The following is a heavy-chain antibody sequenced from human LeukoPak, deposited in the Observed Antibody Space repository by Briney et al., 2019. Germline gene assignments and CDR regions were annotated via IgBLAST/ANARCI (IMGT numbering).Heavy chain of an antibody. V-gene: IGHV4-61*02. CDR2: INTSGST. Sequence: PSQTLSLTCTVSGGSISSGSYYWSWIRQPAGKGLEWIGRINTSGSTNYNPSLKSRVTISVDTSKNQFSLKLSSVTAADTAVYYCATETGDGDYWGQGTLVTVSS. CDR1: GGSISSGSYY. D-gene: IGHD7-27*01. J-gene: IGHJ4*02. CDR3: ATETGDGDY.